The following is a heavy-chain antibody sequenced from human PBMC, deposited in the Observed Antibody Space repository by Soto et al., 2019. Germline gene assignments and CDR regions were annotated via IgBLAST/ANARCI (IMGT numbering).Heavy chain of an antibody. CDR1: GGSFSGDY. Sequence: PSATLSLTCAVCGGSFSGDYWSWIRQPPGKGLEWIGEINHSGSTNYNPSLKSRVTISVDTSKNQFSLKLSSVTAADTAVYYCARRTTGLAPENWFDPWGQGTLVTVSS. D-gene: IGHD1-1*01. V-gene: IGHV4-34*01. CDR2: INHSGST. CDR3: ARRTTGLAPENWFDP. J-gene: IGHJ5*02.